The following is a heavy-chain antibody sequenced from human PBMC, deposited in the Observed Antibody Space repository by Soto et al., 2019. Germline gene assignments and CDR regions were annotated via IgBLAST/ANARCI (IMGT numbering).Heavy chain of an antibody. D-gene: IGHD2-21*02. V-gene: IGHV4-59*01. CDR2: IYYSGST. CDR3: ARASNVVVTAMDAFDI. CDR1: GGSISSYY. Sequence: SETLSLTCTVSGGSISSYYWSWIRQPPGKGLEWIGYIYYSGSTNYNPSLKSRVTISVDTSKNQFSLKLSSVTAADTAVYYCARASNVVVTAMDAFDIWGQGTMVTVSS. J-gene: IGHJ3*02.